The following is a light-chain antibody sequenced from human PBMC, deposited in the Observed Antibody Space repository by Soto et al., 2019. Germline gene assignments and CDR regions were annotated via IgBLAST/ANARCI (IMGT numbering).Light chain of an antibody. CDR2: GAS. CDR1: QSVSSSY. CDR3: QQYGSSPPKYT. Sequence: EIVLTQSPGTLSLSPGERATLSCRASQSVSSSYLVWFQQKPGQAPRLLIYGASNRATDIPDRFSGSGSGPDFTLTISRLEPEDFAVYYCQQYGSSPPKYTFGQGTKLEIK. J-gene: IGKJ2*01. V-gene: IGKV3-20*01.